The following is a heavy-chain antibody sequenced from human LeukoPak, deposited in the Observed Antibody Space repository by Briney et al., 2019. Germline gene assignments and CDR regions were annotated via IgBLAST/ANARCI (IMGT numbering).Heavy chain of an antibody. CDR1: GFTLSSYW. V-gene: IGHV3-74*01. CDR3: ARDPAPSGWYDY. J-gene: IGHJ4*02. CDR2: INSDGNSR. Sequence: GGSLRLSWAASGFTLSSYWMHWVRQTPGKGLGWVSRINSDGNSRTYADSVKGRFTISRDNAKNTLYLQMDSLRAGDTAVYYCARDPAPSGWYDYWGQGTLVTVSS. D-gene: IGHD6-19*01.